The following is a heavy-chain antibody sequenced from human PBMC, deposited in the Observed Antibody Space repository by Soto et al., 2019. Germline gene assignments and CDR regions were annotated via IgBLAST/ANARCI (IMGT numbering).Heavy chain of an antibody. J-gene: IGHJ4*02. D-gene: IGHD1-20*01. Sequence: EVQLVESGGGLVQPGGSLRLSCAASGFTFSSYWMNWVRHAPGKGLVWVSRINNDGSSTYYADSVKGRFTISRDNAKNTLYLQMDSLRVEDTGVYYGVRVYNPMVYWGQGTLVTVSS. CDR3: VRVYNPMVY. CDR2: INNDGSST. CDR1: GFTFSSYW. V-gene: IGHV3-74*01.